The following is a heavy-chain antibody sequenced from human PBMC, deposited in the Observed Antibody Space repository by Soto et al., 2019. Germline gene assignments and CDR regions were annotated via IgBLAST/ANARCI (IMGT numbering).Heavy chain of an antibody. Sequence: QVQLQESGPGLVKPSQTLSLTCTVSGGSISSGGYYWSWLRQHPGKGLDWNGYIYYSGSTYYNPSINSRVTISVDTSKNQYSLKLSSVTAADTAVYYCERGLAVAASWYCDLWGRGTRVTVSS. CDR1: GGSISSGGYY. V-gene: IGHV4-31*03. CDR3: ERGLAVAASWYCDL. J-gene: IGHJ2*01. D-gene: IGHD2-15*01. CDR2: IYYSGST.